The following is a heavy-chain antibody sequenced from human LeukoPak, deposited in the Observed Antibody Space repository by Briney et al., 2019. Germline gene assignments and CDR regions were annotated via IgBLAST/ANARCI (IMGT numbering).Heavy chain of an antibody. V-gene: IGHV4-59*11. CDR3: ARADLYSSGNFDY. CDR2: IYYSGST. D-gene: IGHD6-19*01. CDR1: GGSISSHY. Sequence: SETLSLTCTVSGGSISSHYWSWIRQPPGKGLEWIGYIYYSGSTNYNPSLKNRVTISVDTSKNQFSLKLSSVTAADTAVYYCARADLYSSGNFDYWGQGTLVTVSS. J-gene: IGHJ4*02.